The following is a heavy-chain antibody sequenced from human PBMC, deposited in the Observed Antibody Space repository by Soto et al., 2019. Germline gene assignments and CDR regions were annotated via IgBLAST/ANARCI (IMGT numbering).Heavy chain of an antibody. J-gene: IGHJ4*02. CDR2: INAGNGNT. Sequence: QVQLVQSGAEVKKPGASVKVSCKASGYTFTNYAMHWVRQAPGQRLEWMGWINAGNGNTKYSQKFQGRVTITRDTSASPAYMDLSSLRSEDPAVYYCARGPGGPDGPGDYWGQGTLVTVSS. CDR1: GYTFTNYA. D-gene: IGHD2-15*01. CDR3: ARGPGGPDGPGDY. V-gene: IGHV1-3*01.